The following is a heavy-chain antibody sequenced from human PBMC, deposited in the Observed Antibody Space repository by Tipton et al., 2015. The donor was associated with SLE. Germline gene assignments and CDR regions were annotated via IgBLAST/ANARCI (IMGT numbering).Heavy chain of an antibody. CDR1: GGSFSSHY. CDR3: ARRPYVSSGYFFDY. CDR2: IYYSGST. Sequence: PGLVKPSETLSLTCTVSGGSFSSHYWSWIRQPPGKGLEWIGYIYYSGSTNYNPSLKSRVTISVDTSKNQFSLKLSSVTAADTAVYYCARRPYVSSGYFFDYWGQGTLVTVSS. J-gene: IGHJ4*02. D-gene: IGHD3-22*01. V-gene: IGHV4-59*11.